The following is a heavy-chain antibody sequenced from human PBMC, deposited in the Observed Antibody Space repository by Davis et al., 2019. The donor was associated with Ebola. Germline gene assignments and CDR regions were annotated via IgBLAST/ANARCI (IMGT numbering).Heavy chain of an antibody. Sequence: ASVKVSCKASGYTFTGYDINWVRQATGQGLEWMGWMNPNSGNTGYAQKFQGRVTMTRNTSINTAYMELSSLRSEDTAVYYCARGRHSSGWPNWFDPWGQGTLVTVSS. CDR3: ARGRHSSGWPNWFDP. V-gene: IGHV1-8*01. CDR2: MNPNSGNT. D-gene: IGHD6-19*01. J-gene: IGHJ5*02. CDR1: GYTFTGYD.